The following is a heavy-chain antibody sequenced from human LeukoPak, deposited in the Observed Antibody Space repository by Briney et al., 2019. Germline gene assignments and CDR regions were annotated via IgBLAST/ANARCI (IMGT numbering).Heavy chain of an antibody. V-gene: IGHV3-23*01. CDR3: AKEEEAYCGGDCYSGAFDI. J-gene: IGHJ3*02. D-gene: IGHD2-21*02. Sequence: PGGSLRLSCAASGFTFSNAWMSWVREAPGKGLEWVSAMSGIGGSTNYADSVKGRFTISRDNSKNTLYLQMNSLRAEDTALYYCAKEEEAYCGGDCYSGAFDIWGHGTVVTVSS. CDR2: MSGIGGST. CDR1: GFTFSNAW.